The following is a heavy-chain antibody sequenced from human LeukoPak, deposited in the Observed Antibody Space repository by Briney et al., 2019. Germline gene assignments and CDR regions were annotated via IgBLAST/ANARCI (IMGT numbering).Heavy chain of an antibody. J-gene: IGHJ4*02. CDR3: ARGISGSYNFDY. D-gene: IGHD1-26*01. CDR2: ISGSGGST. Sequence: PGGSLRLSCAASGFTFSSYAMSWVRQAPGKGLEWVAAISGSGGSTYSADSVKGRFTISRDNSKNTLYLQMNSLGAEDTAIYYCARGISGSYNFDYWGQGTLVTVSS. CDR1: GFTFSSYA. V-gene: IGHV3-23*01.